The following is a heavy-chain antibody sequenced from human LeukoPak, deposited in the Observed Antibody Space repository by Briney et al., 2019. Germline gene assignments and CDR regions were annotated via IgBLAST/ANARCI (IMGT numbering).Heavy chain of an antibody. D-gene: IGHD3-22*01. Sequence: SETLSLTCTVSGGSISSSYYYWGWIRQPPGKGLEWIGSIYYSGSTYYNPSLKSRVTISVDTSKNQFSLKLSSVTAADTAVYYCARGRGVPYYYDSSGYYPADYWGQGTLVTVSS. J-gene: IGHJ4*02. CDR2: IYYSGST. CDR1: GGSISSSYYY. CDR3: ARGRGVPYYYDSSGYYPADY. V-gene: IGHV4-39*01.